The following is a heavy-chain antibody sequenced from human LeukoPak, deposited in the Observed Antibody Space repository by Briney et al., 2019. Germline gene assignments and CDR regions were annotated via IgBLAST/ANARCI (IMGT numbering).Heavy chain of an antibody. J-gene: IGHJ3*02. Sequence: PSETLSLTCTVSGHSISSNTYYWGWICQPPGKGREWIGSISHSGTTYYNPSLKSRVTISVDASKNQFSLKLSSVTAADTALYYCARHDTARLTFVIWGQGTTVTVSS. V-gene: IGHV4-39*01. CDR2: ISHSGTT. CDR3: ARHDTARLTFVI. D-gene: IGHD5-18*01. CDR1: GHSISSNTYY.